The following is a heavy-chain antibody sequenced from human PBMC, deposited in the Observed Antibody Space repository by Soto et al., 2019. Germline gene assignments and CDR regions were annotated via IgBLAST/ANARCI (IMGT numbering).Heavy chain of an antibody. J-gene: IGHJ3*02. CDR3: ARHVYGDKWGAFDI. D-gene: IGHD1-26*01. CDR2: IYYSGST. Sequence: QLQLQESGPGLVKPSETLSLTCTVSGGSISSSSYYWGWIRQPPGKGLEWIGSIYYSGSTYYNPSIKSRVTISVDTSKNQFSLKLSSVTAADTAVYYCARHVYGDKWGAFDIWGQGTMVTVSS. CDR1: GGSISSSSYY. V-gene: IGHV4-39*01.